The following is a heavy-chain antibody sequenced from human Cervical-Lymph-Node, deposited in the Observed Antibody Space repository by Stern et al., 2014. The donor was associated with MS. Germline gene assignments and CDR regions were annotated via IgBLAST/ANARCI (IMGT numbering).Heavy chain of an antibody. J-gene: IGHJ4*02. Sequence: QVQLVQSGAEVKKPGSSVKVSCKASGGTFSSYAISWVRQAPGQGLEWMGGIIPIFGTANYAQQFQGRVTITADESTSTAYMELSSLRSEDTAVYYCARSYSSGWYVTSYFDYWGQGTLVTVSS. CDR1: GGTFSSYA. V-gene: IGHV1-69*01. CDR3: ARSYSSGWYVTSYFDY. D-gene: IGHD6-19*01. CDR2: IIPIFGTA.